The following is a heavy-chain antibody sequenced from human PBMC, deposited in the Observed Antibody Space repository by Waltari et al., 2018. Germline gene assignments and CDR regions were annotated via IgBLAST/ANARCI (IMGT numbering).Heavy chain of an antibody. CDR3: ASTIAAAAYFDY. V-gene: IGHV3-21*01. Sequence: EVQLVESGGGLVTPGGSLRLSCAASGFTFSSYSMNWVRQAPGKGLEWVSSISSSSSYIYYADSVKGRFTISRDNAKNSLYLQMNSLRAEDTAVYYCASTIAAAAYFDYWGQGTLVTVSS. D-gene: IGHD6-13*01. CDR2: ISSSSSYI. CDR1: GFTFSSYS. J-gene: IGHJ4*02.